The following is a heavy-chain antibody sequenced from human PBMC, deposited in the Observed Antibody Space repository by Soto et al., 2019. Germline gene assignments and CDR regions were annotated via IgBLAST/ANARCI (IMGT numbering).Heavy chain of an antibody. CDR2: IYPGDSDT. Sequence: GESLKISCKGSGYSFTSYWIGWVRQMPGKGLEWMGIIYPGDSDTRYSPSFQGQVTISADKSISTAYLQWSSLKASDTAMYYCARLTYSSWDYYYGMDVWGQGTTVTVSS. CDR3: ARLTYSSWDYYYGMDV. CDR1: GYSFTSYW. J-gene: IGHJ6*02. V-gene: IGHV5-51*01. D-gene: IGHD6-6*01.